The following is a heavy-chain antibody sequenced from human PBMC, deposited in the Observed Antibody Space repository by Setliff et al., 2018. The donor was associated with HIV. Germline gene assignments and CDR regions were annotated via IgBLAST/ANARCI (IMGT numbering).Heavy chain of an antibody. V-gene: IGHV4-61*09. D-gene: IGHD3-9*01. CDR1: GGSISSGSYY. Sequence: PSETLSLTCTVSGGSISSGSYYWSWIRQPAGKGLEWIGHIYTSGSTNYNPSLKSRVTISVDTSKNHFSLKLSSVTAADTAVYYCARRERYYDILTGRVFDGFDIWGQGTMV. CDR2: IYTSGST. CDR3: ARRERYYDILTGRVFDGFDI. J-gene: IGHJ3*02.